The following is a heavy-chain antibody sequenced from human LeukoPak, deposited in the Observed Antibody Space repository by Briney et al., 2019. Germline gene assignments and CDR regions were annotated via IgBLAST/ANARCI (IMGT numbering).Heavy chain of an antibody. D-gene: IGHD6-6*01. J-gene: IGHJ5*02. Sequence: SETLSLTCTVSGGSISSYYWSWIRQPPGKGLEWIGYIYDSGSTNYNPSLKSRVTISGDTSKNQFFLKLNSVTAADTAVYYCARAYSSSGYNWFDPWGQGTLVTVSS. CDR1: GGSISSYY. CDR2: IYDSGST. V-gene: IGHV4-59*12. CDR3: ARAYSSSGYNWFDP.